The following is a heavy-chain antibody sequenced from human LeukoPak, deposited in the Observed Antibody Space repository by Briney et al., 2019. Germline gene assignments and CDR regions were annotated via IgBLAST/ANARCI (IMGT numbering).Heavy chain of an antibody. J-gene: IGHJ3*02. D-gene: IGHD2-21*01. CDR3: AKDQRGRFPNDAFDI. Sequence: GGSLRLSCAASGFTFSSYSMNWVRQAPGKGLEWVSAISGSGGSTYYADSVKGRFTISRDNSKNTLYLQMNSLRAEDTAVYYCAKDQRGRFPNDAFDIWGQGTMVTVSS. CDR2: ISGSGGST. CDR1: GFTFSSYS. V-gene: IGHV3-23*01.